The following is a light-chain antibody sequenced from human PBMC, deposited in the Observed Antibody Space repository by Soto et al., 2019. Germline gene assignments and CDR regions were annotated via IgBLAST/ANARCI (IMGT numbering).Light chain of an antibody. V-gene: IGLV1-51*01. Sequence: QSVLTQPPSVSVAPGQKVTISCSGSSSNIGNNYVSWYQQLPGTAPKLLIYDSNKRPSGIPDRFSGSKSVTSATLGITGLQTGDEADYYCGTWDSSLSAVVFGGGTKLTVL. CDR3: GTWDSSLSAVV. J-gene: IGLJ2*01. CDR1: SSNIGNNY. CDR2: DSN.